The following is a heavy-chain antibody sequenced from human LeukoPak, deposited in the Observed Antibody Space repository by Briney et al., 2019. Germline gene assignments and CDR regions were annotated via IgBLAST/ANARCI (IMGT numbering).Heavy chain of an antibody. CDR1: GYTFTRYY. V-gene: IGHV1-2*02. Sequence: GASVKVSCKASGYTFTRYYMHWVRQAPGQGLEWMGWINPNSGVTNYAQKFQGRVTMTRDTSISTAYMELSRLRSDDTAVYYCARVLDSGYPVWDCWGQGTLVTVSS. J-gene: IGHJ4*02. D-gene: IGHD5-12*01. CDR2: INPNSGVT. CDR3: ARVLDSGYPVWDC.